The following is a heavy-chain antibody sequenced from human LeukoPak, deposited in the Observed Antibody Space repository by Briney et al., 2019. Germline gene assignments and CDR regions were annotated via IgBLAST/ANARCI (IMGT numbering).Heavy chain of an antibody. Sequence: PSETLSLTCTVSGGSISSSSYYWGWIRQPPGKGLEWIGSIYYSGSTYYNPSLKSRVTISVDTSKNQFSLKLSSVTAADTAVYYCARHRPRATMVPGDFDYWGQGTLVTVSP. CDR1: GGSISSSSYY. V-gene: IGHV4-39*01. J-gene: IGHJ4*02. CDR3: ARHRPRATMVPGDFDY. CDR2: IYYSGST. D-gene: IGHD3-10*01.